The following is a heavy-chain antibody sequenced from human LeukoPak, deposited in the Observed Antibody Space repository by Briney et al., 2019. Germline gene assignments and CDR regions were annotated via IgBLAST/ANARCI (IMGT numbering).Heavy chain of an antibody. Sequence: PGGSLRLSCAASGFDFSAYEMNWVRQAPGKGLEWVSYIGSGGRTKYNADSVKGRFTISRDNAKNSLYLQMNSLRAEDTAVYFCARASRDYYYMDVWGKGTTVTVSS. CDR2: IGSGGRTK. J-gene: IGHJ6*03. CDR1: GFDFSAYE. V-gene: IGHV3-48*03. CDR3: ARASRDYYYMDV.